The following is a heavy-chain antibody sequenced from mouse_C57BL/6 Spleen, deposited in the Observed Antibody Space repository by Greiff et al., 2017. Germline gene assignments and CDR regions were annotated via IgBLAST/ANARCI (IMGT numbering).Heavy chain of an antibody. V-gene: IGHV14-3*01. CDR1: GFNIKNTY. CDR3: ARGWDYYGSSYEAMDY. J-gene: IGHJ4*01. D-gene: IGHD1-1*01. CDR2: IDPANGNT. Sequence: DVQLQESVAELVRPGASVKLSCTASGFNIKNTYMHWVKQRPEQGLEWIGRIDPANGNTKYDPKFQGKATITSDTSSNTAYLQLSSLTSEDTAIYYCARGWDYYGSSYEAMDYWGQGTSVTVSA.